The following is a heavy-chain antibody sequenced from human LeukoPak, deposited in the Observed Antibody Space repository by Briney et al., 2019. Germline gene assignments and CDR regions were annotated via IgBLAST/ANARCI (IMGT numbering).Heavy chain of an antibody. V-gene: IGHV3-74*01. CDR2: IKSDGSST. CDR3: VRDSSSWYYDY. D-gene: IGHD6-13*01. J-gene: IGHJ4*02. CDR1: GFMFSRYW. Sequence: GGSLRLSCAASGFMFSRYWMHWARQAPGKGPVWVSHIKSDGSSTTYADSVKGRFTISRDNAKSTLYLQMNSLRVEDTAVYYCVRDSSSWYYDYWGQGTLVTVSS.